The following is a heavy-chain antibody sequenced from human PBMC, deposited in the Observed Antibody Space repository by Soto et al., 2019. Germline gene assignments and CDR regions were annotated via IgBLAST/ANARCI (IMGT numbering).Heavy chain of an antibody. Sequence: QVQLVQSGAEVKKPGASVKVSCKASGYTFTGYYMHWVRQAPGQGLEWMGWSNPNSGDKNYAQKFQGRVTITRDKSTSTAYMELSRLRSDDTAVYYCARSLGYCSSTSCYRNWFDPWGQGTLVTVSS. CDR1: GYTFTGYY. J-gene: IGHJ5*02. CDR3: ARSLGYCSSTSCYRNWFDP. D-gene: IGHD2-2*03. V-gene: IGHV1-2*02. CDR2: SNPNSGDK.